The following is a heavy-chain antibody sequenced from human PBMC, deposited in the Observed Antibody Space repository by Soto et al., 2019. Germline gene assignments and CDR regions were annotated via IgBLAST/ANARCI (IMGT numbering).Heavy chain of an antibody. V-gene: IGHV1-3*01. CDR1: GYTFTSYA. CDR2: INAGNGNT. CDR3: ARVSGYYLPDY. Sequence: ASVKVSCKASGYTFTSYAMHWVRQAPGQRLEWMGWINAGNGNTKYSQKFQGRVTITRDTSASTAYMELNSLRSEDTAVYYCARVSGYYLPDYWGQGTLVTVSS. J-gene: IGHJ4*02. D-gene: IGHD5-12*01.